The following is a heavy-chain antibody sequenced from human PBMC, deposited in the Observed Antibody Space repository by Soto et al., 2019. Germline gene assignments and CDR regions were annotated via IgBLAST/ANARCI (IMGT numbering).Heavy chain of an antibody. Sequence: EVQLLESGGGLVQPGGSLRLSCAASGFTFSSYAMSWVRQAPGKGLEWVSAISGSGGSTYYADSVKGRFTISRDNSKNTLYLQMNSLRAEDTAVYYCAKDDGQRSSWYPGTVRPYYWGQGTLVTVSS. V-gene: IGHV3-23*01. J-gene: IGHJ4*02. CDR2: ISGSGGST. CDR1: GFTFSSYA. D-gene: IGHD6-13*01. CDR3: AKDDGQRSSWYPGTVRPYY.